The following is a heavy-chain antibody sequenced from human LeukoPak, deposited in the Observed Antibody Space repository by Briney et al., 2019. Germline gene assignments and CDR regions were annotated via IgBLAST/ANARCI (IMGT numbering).Heavy chain of an antibody. D-gene: IGHD5-12*01. Sequence: SETLSLTCTVSGGSISSYYWSWIRQPPGKGLEWIGSIYHSGSTNYNPSLKSRVTISVDTSKNQFSLKLRSVTPEDTAVYYCARGRGVYSGYDLDYWGQGTLVTVSS. V-gene: IGHV4-59*12. J-gene: IGHJ4*02. CDR1: GGSISSYY. CDR3: ARGRGVYSGYDLDY. CDR2: IYHSGST.